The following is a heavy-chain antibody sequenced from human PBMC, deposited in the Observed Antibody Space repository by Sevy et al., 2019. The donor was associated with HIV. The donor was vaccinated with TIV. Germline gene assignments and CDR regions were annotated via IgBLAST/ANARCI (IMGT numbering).Heavy chain of an antibody. D-gene: IGHD2-2*02. CDR3: ARVGYCSSTSCYTPYYYYYGMDV. Sequence: ASVKVSCKASGYTFTSYYMHWVRQAPGQGLEWMGIINPSGGSTSYAQKFQGRVTMTRDTSTSTVYMELGSLRSEDTAVYYCARVGYCSSTSCYTPYYYYYGMDVWGQGTTVTVSS. CDR2: INPSGGST. V-gene: IGHV1-46*01. CDR1: GYTFTSYY. J-gene: IGHJ6*02.